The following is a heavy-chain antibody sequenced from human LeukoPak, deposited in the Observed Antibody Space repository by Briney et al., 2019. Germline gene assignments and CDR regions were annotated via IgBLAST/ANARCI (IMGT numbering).Heavy chain of an antibody. J-gene: IGHJ4*02. CDR3: ARVRRTDYYDSSGYYSYYFDY. CDR2: IYHSGST. CDR1: GGSISSGGYP. Sequence: SETLSLTCAVSGGSISSGGYPWSWIRQPPGKGLEWIGYIYHSGSTYYNPSLKSRVTISVDRSKNQFSLKLSSVTAADTAVYYCARVRRTDYYDSSGYYSYYFDYWGQGTLVTVSS. D-gene: IGHD3-22*01. V-gene: IGHV4-30-2*01.